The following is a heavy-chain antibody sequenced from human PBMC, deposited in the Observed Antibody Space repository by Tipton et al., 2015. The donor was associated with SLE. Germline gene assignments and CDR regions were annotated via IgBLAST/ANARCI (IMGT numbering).Heavy chain of an antibody. CDR3: ARHLVGWVTTLHYVMDV. J-gene: IGHJ6*02. CDR1: GGSISSTSYY. V-gene: IGHV4-39*07. CDR2: VYFSGST. D-gene: IGHD2-21*02. Sequence: TLSLTCTVSGGSISSTSYYWGWIRNSPGKGLEYIGSVYFSGSTSYSPSLKSRVTMSVDTSKNQFSLKVTSVTAADSALYYCARHLVGWVTTLHYVMDVWGRGTTVTVSS.